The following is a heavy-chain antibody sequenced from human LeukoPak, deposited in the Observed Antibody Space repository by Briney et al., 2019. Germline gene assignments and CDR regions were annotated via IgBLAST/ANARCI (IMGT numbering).Heavy chain of an antibody. V-gene: IGHV3-74*01. CDR3: SRVGDSGTFDY. CDR1: GFSFSSYW. D-gene: IGHD3-10*01. Sequence: PGGSLRLSCAASGFSFSSYWMQWVRQAPGKGLVWVARVSSDGRSTTYADSVQGRFTVSRDNAENTLYLQMNSLRAEDTAVYYCSRVGDSGTFDYWGQGTLVTVSS. CDR2: VSSDGRST. J-gene: IGHJ4*02.